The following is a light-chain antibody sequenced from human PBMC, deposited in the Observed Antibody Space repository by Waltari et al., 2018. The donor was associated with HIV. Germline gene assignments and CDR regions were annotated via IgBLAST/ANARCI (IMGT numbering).Light chain of an antibody. Sequence: IQMTQSPSSLSASLGDRVTITCRASQSIGNYVNWYQQKPGKAPKLLIYAASSLQSGVPSGFSGSGSGTDFTLTISSLQPEDFATYYCQQSYSTPRTFDQGTKVEIK. CDR3: QQSYSTPRT. V-gene: IGKV1-39*01. J-gene: IGKJ1*01. CDR1: QSIGNY. CDR2: AAS.